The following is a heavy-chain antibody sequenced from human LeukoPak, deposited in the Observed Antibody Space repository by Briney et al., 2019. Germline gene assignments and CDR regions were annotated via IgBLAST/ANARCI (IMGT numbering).Heavy chain of an antibody. J-gene: IGHJ4*02. D-gene: IGHD3-16*02. V-gene: IGHV1-18*01. CDR3: ARPGGLGELSPDERFDY. Sequence: ASVKVSCKASGYTFTSYGISWVRQAPGQGLEWMGLISAYNGNTNYAQKLQGRVTMTTDTSTSTAYMELRSLRSDDTAVYYCARPGGLGELSPDERFDYWGQGTLVTVSS. CDR1: GYTFTSYG. CDR2: ISAYNGNT.